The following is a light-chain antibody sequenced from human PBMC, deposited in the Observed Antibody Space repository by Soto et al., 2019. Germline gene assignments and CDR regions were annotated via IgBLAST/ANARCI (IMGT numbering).Light chain of an antibody. CDR3: QQIHSTSSYT. Sequence: DIQMTQSPSSLSASVGDRVTITCRASQNIRNYLNWYQQRPGKTPNLLVYAASNLRGGVPSRFSGSGSGTVFTLTINSLQPEDFAPYYCQQIHSTSSYTFGQGTRVDIK. CDR1: QNIRNY. CDR2: AAS. J-gene: IGKJ2*01. V-gene: IGKV1-39*01.